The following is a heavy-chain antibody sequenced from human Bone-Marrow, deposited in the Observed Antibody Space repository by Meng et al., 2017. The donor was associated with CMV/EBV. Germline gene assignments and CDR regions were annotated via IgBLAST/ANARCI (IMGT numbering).Heavy chain of an antibody. V-gene: IGHV3-74*01. CDR3: GREGLLGVPL. Sequence: GESLKISCATSGFTFSSYWMYWVRQAPGKGLEWVARINSNESKKNYAASVEGRFTISRDNVKNTVFLQMNRLTAEDTAIYYCGREGLLGVPLWGQGTLVTVSS. CDR2: INSNESKK. J-gene: IGHJ4*02. CDR1: GFTFSSYW. D-gene: IGHD3-10*01.